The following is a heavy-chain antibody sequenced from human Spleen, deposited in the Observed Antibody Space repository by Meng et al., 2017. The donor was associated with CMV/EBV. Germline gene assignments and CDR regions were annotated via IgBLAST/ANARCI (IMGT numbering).Heavy chain of an antibody. J-gene: IGHJ4*02. V-gene: IGHV1-2*02. D-gene: IGHD2-2*01. CDR1: GYSLTELS. Sequence: ASVKVSCKVSGYSLTELSIQWVRQAPGQGLEWMGWINPNSGGTNYAQKFQGRVTMTRDTSISTAYMELNSPGSDDTGVYYCARDCSTSCYDYWGQGTLVTVSS. CDR2: INPNSGGT. CDR3: ARDCSTSCYDY.